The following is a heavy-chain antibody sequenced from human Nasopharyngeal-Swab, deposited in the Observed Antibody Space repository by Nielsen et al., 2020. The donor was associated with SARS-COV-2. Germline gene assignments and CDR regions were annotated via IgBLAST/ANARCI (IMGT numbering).Heavy chain of an antibody. D-gene: IGHD7-27*01. J-gene: IGHJ4*02. Sequence: SETLSLTCTVSGGSIRSSSHFWAWIRQPPGKGQEWIGSLYYTGTTHYNPSLKSRVTMSVDTSKSQFSLQLSSVTAADTAVYYCARLRYLGIPAYYFDYWGQGILVTVSS. CDR3: ARLRYLGIPAYYFDY. CDR1: GGSIRSSSHF. V-gene: IGHV4-39*01. CDR2: LYYTGTT.